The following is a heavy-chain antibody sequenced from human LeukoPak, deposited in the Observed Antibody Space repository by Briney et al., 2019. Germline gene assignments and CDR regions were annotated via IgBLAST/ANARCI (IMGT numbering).Heavy chain of an antibody. J-gene: IGHJ5*02. CDR3: ARGTVTAIQFLWFDP. CDR2: INAGNGNT. V-gene: IGHV1-3*01. Sequence: ASVKVSCKASGYTFTSYAMHWVRQAPGQRLEWMGWINAGNGNTKYSQKFQGRVTITRDTSASTAYMELSSLRSEDTAVYYCARGTVTAIQFLWFDPWGQGTLVTVSS. D-gene: IGHD2-21*02. CDR1: GYTFTSYA.